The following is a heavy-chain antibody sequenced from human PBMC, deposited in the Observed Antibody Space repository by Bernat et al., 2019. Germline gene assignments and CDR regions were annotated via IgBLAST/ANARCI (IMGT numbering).Heavy chain of an antibody. CDR2: IYYSGST. CDR3: ARGSITIFGVVKPFDF. J-gene: IGHJ4*02. Sequence: QVQLQESGPGLVKPSQTLSLTCPVPGGSISSGGYYWSWIRQHPGKGLEWIGYIYYSGSTYYNPSLKSRVTISVDTSKNQFSLKLGSVTAADTAVYYCARGSITIFGVVKPFDFWRQGTLVTVSS. V-gene: IGHV4-31*03. CDR1: GGSISSGGYY. D-gene: IGHD3-3*01.